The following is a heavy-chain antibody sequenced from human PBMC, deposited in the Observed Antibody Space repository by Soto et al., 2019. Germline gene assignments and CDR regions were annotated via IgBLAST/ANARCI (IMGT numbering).Heavy chain of an antibody. Sequence: PSETLSLTCAVYGGSFSGYYWSWIRQPPGKGLEWIGEINHSGSTNYNPSLKSRVTISVDTSKNQFSLKLSSVTAADTAVYYCARGFAQSITIFGVVIPAELGMDVWGQGTPVTVYS. V-gene: IGHV4-34*01. J-gene: IGHJ6*02. CDR2: INHSGST. CDR1: GGSFSGYY. CDR3: ARGFAQSITIFGVVIPAELGMDV. D-gene: IGHD3-3*01.